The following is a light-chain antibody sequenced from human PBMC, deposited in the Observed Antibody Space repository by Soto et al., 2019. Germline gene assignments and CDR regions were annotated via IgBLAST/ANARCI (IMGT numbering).Light chain of an antibody. CDR1: QSVSSN. Sequence: EIVMMQSPATLSVSPGERATLSCRASQSVSSNLAWYQQKPGQAPSLLIYGASTRATGTPARFSGSGSGTEFTLTISRLEPEDFAVYYCQQFGSSSWTFGQGTKVE. J-gene: IGKJ1*01. V-gene: IGKV3-15*01. CDR2: GAS. CDR3: QQFGSSSWT.